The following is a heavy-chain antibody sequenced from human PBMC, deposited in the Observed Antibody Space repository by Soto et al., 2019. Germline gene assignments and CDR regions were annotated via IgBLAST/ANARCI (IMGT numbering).Heavy chain of an antibody. Sequence: QVQLVESGGGVVQPGRSLRLSCAASGFTFSSYAMHWVRQAPGKGLEWVAVISYDGSNKYYADSVKGRFTISRDNSKNTLYLQMNSLRAEDTAVYYCASVDPGYWGQGTLVTVSS. D-gene: IGHD5-18*01. V-gene: IGHV3-30-3*01. J-gene: IGHJ4*02. CDR3: ASVDPGY. CDR2: ISYDGSNK. CDR1: GFTFSSYA.